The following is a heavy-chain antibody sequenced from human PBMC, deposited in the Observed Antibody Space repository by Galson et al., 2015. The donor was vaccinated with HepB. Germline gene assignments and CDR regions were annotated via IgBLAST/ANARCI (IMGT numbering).Heavy chain of an antibody. CDR3: ARDTGYSSSWSDY. J-gene: IGHJ4*02. CDR2: ISYDGSNK. CDR1: GFTFNSYA. V-gene: IGHV3-30*04. Sequence: SLRLSCAASGFTFNSYAMHWVRQAPGKGLEWVAVISYDGSNKYYADSVKGRFTISRDNSKNTLYLQMNSLRAEDTAVYYCARDTGYSSSWSDYWGQGTLVTVSS. D-gene: IGHD6-13*01.